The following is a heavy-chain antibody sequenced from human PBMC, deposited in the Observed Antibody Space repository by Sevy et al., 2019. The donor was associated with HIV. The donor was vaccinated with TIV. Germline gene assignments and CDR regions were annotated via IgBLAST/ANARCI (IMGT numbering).Heavy chain of an antibody. CDR1: GGSFSGYY. Sequence: SETLSLTCTVSGGSFSGYYWSWIRQPPGKGLEWIGYIFASGRTNYNPALKSRVTISVDTSKKQFSLKLNSVTAEEPAVYYWAGSLNHYDSSGYQMGFDYWGQGTLVTVSS. D-gene: IGHD3-22*01. V-gene: IGHV4-59*01. CDR2: IFASGRT. J-gene: IGHJ4*02. CDR3: AGSLNHYDSSGYQMGFDY.